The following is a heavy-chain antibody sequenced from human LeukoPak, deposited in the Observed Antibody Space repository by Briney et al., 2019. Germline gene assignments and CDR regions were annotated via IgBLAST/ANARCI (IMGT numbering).Heavy chain of an antibody. V-gene: IGHV4-34*01. Sequence: PSETLSLTCAVYGGSFSGYYWSWIRQPPGKGLEWSGEINHSGSTNYNPSLKSRVTISVDTSKNQFSLKLSSVTAADTDVYYCATGRWVTMVRGVSGPIDYWGQGTLVTVSS. D-gene: IGHD3-10*01. CDR1: GGSFSGYY. CDR2: INHSGST. J-gene: IGHJ4*02. CDR3: ATGRWVTMVRGVSGPIDY.